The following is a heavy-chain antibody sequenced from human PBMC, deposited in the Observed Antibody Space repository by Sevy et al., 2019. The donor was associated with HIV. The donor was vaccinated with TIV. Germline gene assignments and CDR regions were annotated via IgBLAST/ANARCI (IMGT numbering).Heavy chain of an antibody. J-gene: IGHJ4*02. V-gene: IGHV3-30*02. D-gene: IGHD6-13*01. Sequence: GGSLRLSCTASGFTFSNFGMHWVRQVPGKGLEWVTFIRYDGSVKYYAASVKGRFTISRDDSKNTLYLQMDMLRAEDTAIYYCAKDLAGPGRRYFDYWGQGTPVTISS. CDR3: AKDLAGPGRRYFDY. CDR2: IRYDGSVK. CDR1: GFTFSNFG.